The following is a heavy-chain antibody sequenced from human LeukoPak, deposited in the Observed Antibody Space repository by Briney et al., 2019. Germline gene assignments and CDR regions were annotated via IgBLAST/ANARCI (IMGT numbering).Heavy chain of an antibody. CDR1: GYSISSGYY. Sequence: SETLSLTCTVSGYSISSGYYWGWIRQPPGKGLEWIGSIYHSGSTYYNPSLKSQVTISVDTSKNQFSLKLSSVTAADTAVYYCARLDILTGYYFDYWGQGTLVTVSS. J-gene: IGHJ4*02. D-gene: IGHD3-9*01. CDR2: IYHSGST. V-gene: IGHV4-38-2*02. CDR3: ARLDILTGYYFDY.